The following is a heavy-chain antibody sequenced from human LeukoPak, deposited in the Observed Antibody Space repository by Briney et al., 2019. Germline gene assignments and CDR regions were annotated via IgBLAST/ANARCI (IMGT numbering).Heavy chain of an antibody. CDR3: ARQHLGYGDWSLDY. CDR1: GFTVSSNY. J-gene: IGHJ4*02. D-gene: IGHD4-17*01. CDR2: IKQDGSEK. V-gene: IGHV3-7*01. Sequence: PGGSLRLSCAASGFTVSSNYMSWVRQAPGKGLEWVANIKQDGSEKYYVDSVKGRFTISRDNAKNSLYLQMNSLRAEDTAVYYCARQHLGYGDWSLDYWGQGTLVTVSS.